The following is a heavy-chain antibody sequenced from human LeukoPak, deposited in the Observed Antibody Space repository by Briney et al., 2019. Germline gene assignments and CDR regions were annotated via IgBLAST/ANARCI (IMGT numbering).Heavy chain of an antibody. CDR1: GFTFSSYE. J-gene: IGHJ3*02. D-gene: IGHD5-18*01. CDR3: AKDSLGGYTYGWGVFDI. CDR2: ISSRGTTI. V-gene: IGHV3-48*03. Sequence: GGSLRLSCAVSGFTFSSYEMNWVRQAPGKGLEWVSYISSRGTTIYYVDSVKGRFTISRDNAKNSLYLQMNSLRADDTAVYYCAKDSLGGYTYGWGVFDIWGQGTMVTVSS.